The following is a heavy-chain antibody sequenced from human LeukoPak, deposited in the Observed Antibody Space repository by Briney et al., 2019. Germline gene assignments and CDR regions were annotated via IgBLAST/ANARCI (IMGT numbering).Heavy chain of an antibody. D-gene: IGHD3-10*01. CDR1: GFTFDNYA. CDR2: IRGGGGVT. CDR3: AKCSASYYNDAFDI. J-gene: IGHJ3*02. V-gene: IGHV3-23*01. Sequence: GESLKISCAASGFTFDNYAMNWVRQAPGKGLEWLAYIRGGGGVTRYSDSGKDRFTISRDNSKNTWYLQMNSLRAEDTAIYYCAKCSASYYNDAFDIWGRGTMVTVSS.